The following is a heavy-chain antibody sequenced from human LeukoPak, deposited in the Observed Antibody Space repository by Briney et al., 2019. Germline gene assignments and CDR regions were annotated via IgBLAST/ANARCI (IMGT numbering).Heavy chain of an antibody. CDR1: GGSISSYY. J-gene: IGHJ4*02. D-gene: IGHD2-15*01. Sequence: SETLPLTCSVSGGSISSYYWSWIRQPPGKGLEWIGYIYYSGSTNYNPSLKSRVTISVDTSKNQFSLKPSSVTAADTAVYYCARDEGFCSGGSCYGPFDYWGQETWFTVSS. CDR3: ARDEGFCSGGSCYGPFDY. CDR2: IYYSGST. V-gene: IGHV4-59*01.